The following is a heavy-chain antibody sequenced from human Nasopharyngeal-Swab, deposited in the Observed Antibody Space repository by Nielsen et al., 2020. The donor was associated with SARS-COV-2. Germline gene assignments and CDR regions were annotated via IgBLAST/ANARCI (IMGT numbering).Heavy chain of an antibody. CDR2: INSDGSST. J-gene: IGHJ4*02. Sequence: GESLKISCAASGFTFGTYWMHWVRQAPGKGLEWVSRINSDGSSTGDADSVKGRFTVSRGNAKNTLYLQMNSLRAEDTAVYYCARGYAAMGFFDYWGQGTLVTVSS. D-gene: IGHD2-2*01. V-gene: IGHV3-74*01. CDR1: GFTFGTYW. CDR3: ARGYAAMGFFDY.